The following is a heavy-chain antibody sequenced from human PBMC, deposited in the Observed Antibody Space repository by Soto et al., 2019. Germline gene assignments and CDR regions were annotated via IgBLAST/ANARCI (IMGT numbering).Heavy chain of an antibody. CDR3: AREGSGYNF. D-gene: IGHD5-12*01. Sequence: ASVKVSCKASGGSFSNFGISWVRQAPGQGLEWMGGIVPVFGRPNYAQRFRGRLTITADESTSTGYMELIGLRPDDTAVYYCAREGSGYNFWGQGTKVTVYS. CDR2: IVPVFGRP. J-gene: IGHJ4*02. V-gene: IGHV1-69*13. CDR1: GGSFSNFG.